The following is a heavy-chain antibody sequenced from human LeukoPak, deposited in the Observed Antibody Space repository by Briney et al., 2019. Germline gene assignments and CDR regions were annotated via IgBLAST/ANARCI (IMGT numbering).Heavy chain of an antibody. Sequence: GGSLTLSCAASGFTFSRNAMNWVRQAPGKGLEWVSSISNGASYINYADSVKGRFIISRDNAEKSLYLRMNSLRADDTAVYYCARDGLGGGATGWYFDLWGRGTLVTVSS. CDR1: GFTFSRNA. CDR3: ARDGLGGGATGWYFDL. J-gene: IGHJ2*01. CDR2: ISNGASYI. V-gene: IGHV3-21*01. D-gene: IGHD1-26*01.